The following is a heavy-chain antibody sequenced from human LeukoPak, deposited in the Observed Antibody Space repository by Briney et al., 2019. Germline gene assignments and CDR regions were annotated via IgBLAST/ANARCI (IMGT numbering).Heavy chain of an antibody. CDR1: GYTFTGYY. V-gene: IGHV1-2*02. J-gene: IGHJ3*02. D-gene: IGHD1-26*01. Sequence: VASVKVSCKASGYTFTGYYMHWVRQAPGQGLEWMGWINPNSGGTNYAQKFQGRVTMTRDTSISTAYMELSRLRSDDTAVYYCARDQSIVGANDAFDIWGQGTMVTVSS. CDR3: ARDQSIVGANDAFDI. CDR2: INPNSGGT.